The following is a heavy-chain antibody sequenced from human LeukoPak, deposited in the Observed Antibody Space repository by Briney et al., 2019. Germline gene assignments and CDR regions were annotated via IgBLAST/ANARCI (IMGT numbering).Heavy chain of an antibody. CDR3: ARDPAGAAAGYFNF. V-gene: IGHV1-8*01. J-gene: IGHJ4*02. D-gene: IGHD6-13*01. CDR1: GYTFTSYD. Sequence: ASVKVSCKASGYTFTSYDINCVRQATGQGLEWMGWMNPNSGNTGYAQKFQGRVTMTRNTSISTAYMELSSLRSEDTAVYYCARDPAGAAAGYFNFWGQGTLVTVSS. CDR2: MNPNSGNT.